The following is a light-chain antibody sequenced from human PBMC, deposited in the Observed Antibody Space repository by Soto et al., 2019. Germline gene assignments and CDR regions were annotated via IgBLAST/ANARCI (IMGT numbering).Light chain of an antibody. CDR2: AAS. Sequence: DIQMTQSPSSLSASVGDRVTITCRASQGISDYLAWYHQKPGKVPKVLIYAASTLESAVPSRFSGSGAGADFTLIISSLQPEDVGTYFCQNYHRAPLTFGGGTKVEIK. CDR3: QNYHRAPLT. CDR1: QGISDY. V-gene: IGKV1-27*01. J-gene: IGKJ4*01.